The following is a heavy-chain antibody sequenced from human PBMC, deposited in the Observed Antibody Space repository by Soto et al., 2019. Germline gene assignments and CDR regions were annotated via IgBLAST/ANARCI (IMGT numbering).Heavy chain of an antibody. D-gene: IGHD3-16*01. Sequence: EVQLLESGGGLVQPGGSLRLSCAASGYTFSNYAMSWVRQAPGKGLQWVSTIFGSGAPTHYADSVKGRFAISRDNSNNTLFLQMNSLKDEDTAVYYCTREASTWGFAFDLWGQGTRVAFSS. V-gene: IGHV3-23*01. CDR3: TREASTWGFAFDL. CDR2: IFGSGAPT. J-gene: IGHJ3*01. CDR1: GYTFSNYA.